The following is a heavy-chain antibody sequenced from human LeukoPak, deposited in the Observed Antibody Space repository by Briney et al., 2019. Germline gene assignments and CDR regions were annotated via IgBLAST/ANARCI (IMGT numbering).Heavy chain of an antibody. Sequence: GGSLRLSCAASGFTFSSYGMHWVRQAPGKGLEWVAFIRYDGSNKYYADSVKGRFTISRDNSKNTLYLQMNSLRTEDTALYYCAKDSVHRYASGTTYDYWGQGTLVTVSS. J-gene: IGHJ4*02. CDR2: IRYDGSNK. CDR1: GFTFSSYG. CDR3: AKDSVHRYASGTTYDY. V-gene: IGHV3-30*02. D-gene: IGHD3-10*01.